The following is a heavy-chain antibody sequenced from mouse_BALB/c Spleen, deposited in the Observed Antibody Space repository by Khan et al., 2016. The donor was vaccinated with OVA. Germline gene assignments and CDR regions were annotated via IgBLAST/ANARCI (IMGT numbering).Heavy chain of an antibody. J-gene: IGHJ2*01. V-gene: IGHV3-2*02. CDR1: GYSITSGYG. D-gene: IGHD1-2*01. CDR2: ISYSGST. Sequence: EVELVESGPGLVKPSQSLSLTCTVTGYSITSGYGWNWIRQFPGNKLEWMGYISYSGSTNYNPSLKSRISITRDTSKNQFFLQVNSVTTEDTARYYCSKTARLKYWGQGTTLTVSS. CDR3: SKTARLKY.